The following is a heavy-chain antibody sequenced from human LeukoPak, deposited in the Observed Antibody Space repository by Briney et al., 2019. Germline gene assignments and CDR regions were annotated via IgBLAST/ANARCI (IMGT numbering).Heavy chain of an antibody. D-gene: IGHD1-26*01. CDR2: IKSKTDGGTT. V-gene: IGHV3-15*01. CDR1: GFTFSNAW. Sequence: GGSLRLSCAASGFTFSNAWMSWVRQAPGKGLEWVGRIKSKTDGGTTDYAAPVKGRFTISRDDSKNTLYLQMNSLRAEDTAVYYCARDRRWELLGPTEPTYYFDYWGQGTLVTVSS. CDR3: ARDRRWELLGPTEPTYYFDY. J-gene: IGHJ4*02.